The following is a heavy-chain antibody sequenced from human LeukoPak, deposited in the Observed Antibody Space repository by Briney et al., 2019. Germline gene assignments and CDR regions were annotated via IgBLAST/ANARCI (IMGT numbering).Heavy chain of an antibody. CDR3: ARKKTYYYDSSGYLWRGYYYYYGMDV. CDR1: GGSFSGYY. V-gene: IGHV4-34*01. D-gene: IGHD3-22*01. CDR2: INHSGST. J-gene: IGHJ6*02. Sequence: SETLSLTCAVYGGSFSGYYWSWIRQPPGKGLEWIGEINHSGSTNYNPSLKSRVTISVDTSKNQFSLKLSSVTAADTAVYYCARKKTYYYDSSGYLWRGYYYYYGMDVWGQGTTVTVSS.